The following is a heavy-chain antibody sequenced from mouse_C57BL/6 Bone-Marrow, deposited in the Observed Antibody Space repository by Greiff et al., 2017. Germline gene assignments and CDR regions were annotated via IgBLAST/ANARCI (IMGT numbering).Heavy chain of an antibody. Sequence: EVQRVESGGDLVKPGGSLKLSCAASGFTFSSYGMSWVRQTPDKRLEWVATISSGGSYTYYPDSVKGRFTISRDNAKNTLYLQMSSLKSEDTAMYYCARQGYGTHWYFDVWGTGTTVTVSS. CDR3: ARQGYGTHWYFDV. CDR2: ISSGGSYT. V-gene: IGHV5-6*01. CDR1: GFTFSSYG. D-gene: IGHD1-1*01. J-gene: IGHJ1*03.